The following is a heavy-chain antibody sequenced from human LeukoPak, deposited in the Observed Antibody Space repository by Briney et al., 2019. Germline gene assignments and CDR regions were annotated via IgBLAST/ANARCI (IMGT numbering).Heavy chain of an antibody. J-gene: IGHJ6*02. CDR1: GYTFTSYD. CDR3: ARGLSEDIVVVPAAISSGEGIYYYYGMDV. D-gene: IGHD2-2*01. CDR2: MNPNSGNT. Sequence: ASVKVSCKASGYTFTSYDINWVRQATGQGLEWMGWMNPNSGNTGYAQKFQGGVTMTRNTSISTAYMELSSLRSEDTAVYYCARGLSEDIVVVPAAISSGEGIYYYYGMDVWGQGTTVTVSS. V-gene: IGHV1-8*01.